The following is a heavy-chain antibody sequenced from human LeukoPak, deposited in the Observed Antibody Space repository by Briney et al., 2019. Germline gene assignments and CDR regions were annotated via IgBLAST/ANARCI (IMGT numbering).Heavy chain of an antibody. CDR2: ISYDGSNK. CDR3: ARDVLGLVRVPEGYFDY. Sequence: GGPLRLSCAASGFTFSSYAMHWVRQAPGKGLEWVAVISYDGSNKYYADSVKGRFTISRDNSKNTLYLQMNSLRAEDTAVYYCARDVLGLVRVPEGYFDYWGQGTLVTVSS. V-gene: IGHV3-30*04. CDR1: GFTFSSYA. J-gene: IGHJ4*02. D-gene: IGHD3-10*01.